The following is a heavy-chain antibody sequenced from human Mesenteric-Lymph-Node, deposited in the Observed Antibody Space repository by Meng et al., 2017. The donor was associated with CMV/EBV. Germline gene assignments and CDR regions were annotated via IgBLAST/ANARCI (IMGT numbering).Heavy chain of an antibody. D-gene: IGHD6-6*01. Sequence: SETLSLTCTVSGGSVSSGSYYWSWIRQPPGKGLEWLGYIYYSGSTNYNPSLKSRVTISVDKSKNQFSLKLSSVTAADTAVYYCARWYSSSSDRYPLNWFDPWGQGTLVTVLL. J-gene: IGHJ5*02. CDR2: IYYSGST. CDR1: GGSVSSGSYY. V-gene: IGHV4-61*01. CDR3: ARWYSSSSDRYPLNWFDP.